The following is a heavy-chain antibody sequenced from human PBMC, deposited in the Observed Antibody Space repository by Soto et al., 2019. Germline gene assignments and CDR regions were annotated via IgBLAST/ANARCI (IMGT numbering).Heavy chain of an antibody. V-gene: IGHV1-3*01. D-gene: IGHD2-2*01. CDR1: GYTLTNYA. J-gene: IGHJ6*03. CDR3: ARGHLAVVPVASWYFYMDV. CDR2: INAGNGNT. Sequence: QVQLVQSGAEVEKPGASVKVSCKASGYTLTNYAVHWVRQAPGQRLEWMGWINAGNGNTRYSKKCQGRVTITRDTSARTAYMELSSLRSEDTAVYYCARGHLAVVPVASWYFYMDVWGKGTTVTVSS.